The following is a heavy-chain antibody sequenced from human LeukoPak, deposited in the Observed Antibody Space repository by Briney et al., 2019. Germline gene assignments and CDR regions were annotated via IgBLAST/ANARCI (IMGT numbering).Heavy chain of an antibody. J-gene: IGHJ4*02. D-gene: IGHD3-22*01. CDR1: GGAFSSSA. CDR2: IIPVFNSP. CDR3: ARDSGYDSQWGY. V-gene: IGHV1-69*06. Sequence: GASVKVSCKASGGAFSSSAVSWVRQAPGQGLEWMGGIIPVFNSPNYAQKFQGRVTITADKSTSTAYMELSSLRSEDTAVYYCARDSGYDSQWGYWGQGTLVTVSS.